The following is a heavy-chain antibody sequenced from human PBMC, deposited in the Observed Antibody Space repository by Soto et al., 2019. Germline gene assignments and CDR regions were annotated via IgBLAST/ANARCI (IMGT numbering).Heavy chain of an antibody. D-gene: IGHD3-16*02. V-gene: IGHV3-33*01. Sequence: GGSLRLSCAASGFTFSSYGMHWVRQAPGKGLEWVAVIWYDGSNKYYAGSVKGRFTISRDNAKNALYLQMNSLRVEDTAVYYCAAYCYTMTCTHFHGYSWGQGTQVTVSS. J-gene: IGHJ5*02. CDR2: IWYDGSNK. CDR3: AAYCYTMTCTHFHGYS. CDR1: GFTFSSYG.